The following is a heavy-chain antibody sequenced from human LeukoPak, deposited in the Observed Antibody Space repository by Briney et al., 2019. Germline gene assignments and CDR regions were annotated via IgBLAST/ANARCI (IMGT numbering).Heavy chain of an antibody. V-gene: IGHV1-69*04. Sequence: ASVKVSCKASGGTFSSYAISWVRQAPGQGLEWMGRIIPILGIANYAQKFQGRVTITADKSTSTAYMELSSLRSEDTAVYYCARDPNTSYGDNSMDVWGQGTTVTVSS. J-gene: IGHJ6*02. CDR3: ARDPNTSYGDNSMDV. CDR2: IIPILGIA. D-gene: IGHD4-17*01. CDR1: GGTFSSYA.